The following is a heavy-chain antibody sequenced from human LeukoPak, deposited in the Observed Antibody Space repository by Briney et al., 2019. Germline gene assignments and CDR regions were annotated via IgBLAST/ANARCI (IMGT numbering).Heavy chain of an antibody. D-gene: IGHD6-19*01. CDR1: VGSLSGYF. CDR2: ISVAGEI. V-gene: IGHV4-34*01. J-gene: IGHJ2*01. Sequence: SETLSLTCAVYVGSLSGYFWSWIRQPPGKGLEWIGEISVAGEINYNPYLRSRATISMDTTKNQFSLRLTSVIAADTALYYCVRQIGAGAFDLWGRDRVVTVSS. CDR3: VRQIGAGAFDL.